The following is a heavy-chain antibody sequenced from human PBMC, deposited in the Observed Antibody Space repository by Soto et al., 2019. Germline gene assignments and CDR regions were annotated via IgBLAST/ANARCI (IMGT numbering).Heavy chain of an antibody. D-gene: IGHD3-3*01. J-gene: IGHJ6*02. CDR1: GGTFSSYA. V-gene: IGHV1-69*13. Sequence: SVKVSCKASGGTFSSYAISWVRQAPGQGLEWMGGIIPIFGTANYAQKFQGRVTITADESTSTAYMELSSPRSEDTAVYYCARTAEYYDFWSGSPNYYYYGMDVWGQGTTVTVSS. CDR3: ARTAEYYDFWSGSPNYYYYGMDV. CDR2: IIPIFGTA.